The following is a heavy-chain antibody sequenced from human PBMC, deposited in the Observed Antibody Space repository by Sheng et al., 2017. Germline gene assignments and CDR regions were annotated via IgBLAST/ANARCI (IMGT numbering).Heavy chain of an antibody. CDR1: GGSFSGYY. V-gene: IGHV4-34*01. Sequence: QVQLQQWGAGLLKPSETLSLTCAVYGGSFSGYYWSWIRQPPGKGLEWIGEINHSGSTNYNPSLKSRVTISVDTSKNQFSLKLSSVTAADTAVYYCAREYSSSWYIWFDPWGQGTLVTVSS. CDR3: AREYSSSWYIWFDP. J-gene: IGHJ5*02. CDR2: INHSGST. D-gene: IGHD6-13*01.